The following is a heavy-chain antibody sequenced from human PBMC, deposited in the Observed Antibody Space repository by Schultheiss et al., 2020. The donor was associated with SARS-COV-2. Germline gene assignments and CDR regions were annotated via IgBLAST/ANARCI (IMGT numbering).Heavy chain of an antibody. J-gene: IGHJ5*02. CDR3: AAPPQVSSSP. CDR2: ISGSGGST. V-gene: IGHV3-23*01. Sequence: GGSLRLSCAASGFTFSSHTMNWVRQAPGKGLEWVSAISGSGGSTYYADSVKGRFTISRDNSKNTLYLQMNSLRAEDTAVYYCAAPPQVSSSPWGQGTLVTVSS. CDR1: GFTFSSHT. D-gene: IGHD1-14*01.